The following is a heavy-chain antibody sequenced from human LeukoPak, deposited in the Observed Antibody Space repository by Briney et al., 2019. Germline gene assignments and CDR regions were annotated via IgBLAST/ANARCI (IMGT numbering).Heavy chain of an antibody. J-gene: IGHJ2*01. V-gene: IGHV4-4*07. D-gene: IGHD6-13*01. CDR3: ARRAVVAAAGVWYFDL. CDR2: IYTSGST. CDR1: GGSISSYY. Sequence: PSETLWLTCTVSGGSISSYYWSWIRQPAGKGLEWIGRIYTSGSTNYNPSLKSRVTMSVDTSKNQFSLKLSSVTAADTAVYYCARRAVVAAAGVWYFDLWGRGTLVTVSS.